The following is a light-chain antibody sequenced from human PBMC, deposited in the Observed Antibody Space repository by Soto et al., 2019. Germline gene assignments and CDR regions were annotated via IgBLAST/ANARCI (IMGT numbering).Light chain of an antibody. CDR2: AAS. V-gene: IGKV3-11*01. CDR1: QSVSSY. CDR3: QQRRNWPPWT. J-gene: IGKJ1*01. Sequence: EIVLTQSPATLSLSPGERATLSCRASQSVSSYLAWYQQKPGQAPRLLIYAASNRATGIPARFSGSGSGTDFTLTISSLEPEDFSVYYCQQRRNWPPWTFGQGTKVEIK.